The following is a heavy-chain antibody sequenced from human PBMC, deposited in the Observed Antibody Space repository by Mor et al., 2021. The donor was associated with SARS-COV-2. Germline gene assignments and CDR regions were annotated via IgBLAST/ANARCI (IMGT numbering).Heavy chain of an antibody. D-gene: IGHD4-17*01. J-gene: IGHJ4*02. CDR3: ASPSYGDYFVY. V-gene: IGHV3-66*01. Sequence: FTISRDNSKNTLYLQMNSLRAEDTAVYYCASPSYGDYFVYWGQGTLVTVSS.